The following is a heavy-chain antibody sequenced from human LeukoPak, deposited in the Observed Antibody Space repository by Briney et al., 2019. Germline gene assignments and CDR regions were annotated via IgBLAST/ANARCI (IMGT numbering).Heavy chain of an antibody. V-gene: IGHV4-38-2*02. D-gene: IGHD3-10*01. CDR3: ARDRELLWFGELSEYYYMDV. CDR2: IYHSGST. Sequence: SQTLSLTCAVSAYSISSGYYWGWIRQPPGKGLEWIGSIYHSGSTYYNPSLKSRVTISVDTSKNQFSLKLSSVTAADTAVYYCARDRELLWFGELSEYYYMDVWGKGTTVTVSS. J-gene: IGHJ6*03. CDR1: AYSISSGYY.